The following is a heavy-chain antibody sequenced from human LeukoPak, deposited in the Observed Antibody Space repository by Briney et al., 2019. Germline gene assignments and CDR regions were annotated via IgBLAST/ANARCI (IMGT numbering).Heavy chain of an antibody. J-gene: IGHJ5*02. CDR1: GFTFSSYG. CDR3: AKLAVVVPAASWFDP. V-gene: IGHV3-30*02. CDR2: IRYDGSNK. D-gene: IGHD2-2*01. Sequence: GGSLRLSCAASGFTFSSYGMHWVRQAPGKGLEWVAFIRYDGSNKYYADSVKGRFTISRDNSKNTLYLQMNSLRAEDTAVYYCAKLAVVVPAASWFDPLGQGTLVTVSS.